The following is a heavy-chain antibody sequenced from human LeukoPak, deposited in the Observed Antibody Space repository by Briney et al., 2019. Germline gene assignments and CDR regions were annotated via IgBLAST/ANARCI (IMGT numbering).Heavy chain of an antibody. V-gene: IGHV3-21*01. J-gene: IGHJ6*02. CDR2: ISSSSSYI. CDR3: ARGRRSSGSAHNYYYYYGMDV. Sequence: GGSLRLTCAASGFTFSSYSMNWVCQAPGKGLEWVSSISSSSSYIYYADSVKGRFTISRDNAKNSLYLQMNSLRAEDTAVYYCARGRRSSGSAHNYYYYYGMDVWGQGTTVTVSS. CDR1: GFTFSSYS. D-gene: IGHD6-19*01.